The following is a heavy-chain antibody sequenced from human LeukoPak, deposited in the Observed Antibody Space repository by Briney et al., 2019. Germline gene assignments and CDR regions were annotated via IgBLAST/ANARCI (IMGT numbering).Heavy chain of an antibody. J-gene: IGHJ6*03. V-gene: IGHV4-39*01. CDR1: GGSISSSSYY. Sequence: SETLSLTCTVSGGSISSSSYYWGWIRQPPGKGLEWIGSIYYSGNTYYNPSLKSRVTISVDTSKNQFSLKLSSVTAADTAVYYCASYSIHYYYMDVWGKGTTVTVSS. D-gene: IGHD6-13*01. CDR3: ASYSIHYYYMDV. CDR2: IYYSGNT.